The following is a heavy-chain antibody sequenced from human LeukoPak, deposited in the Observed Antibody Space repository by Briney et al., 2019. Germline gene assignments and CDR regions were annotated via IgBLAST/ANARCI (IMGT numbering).Heavy chain of an antibody. Sequence: ASVKVSCKASGYTFTNYDINWVRQATGQGLEWMGWMNPNSGNTGYAQKFQGRVTMTRNTSISTAYMELSSLRSEDTAVYYCAREIIEEFGGYSDYWGQGTLVTLSS. CDR1: GYTFTNYD. J-gene: IGHJ4*02. CDR2: MNPNSGNT. V-gene: IGHV1-8*01. D-gene: IGHD3-22*01. CDR3: AREIIEEFGGYSDY.